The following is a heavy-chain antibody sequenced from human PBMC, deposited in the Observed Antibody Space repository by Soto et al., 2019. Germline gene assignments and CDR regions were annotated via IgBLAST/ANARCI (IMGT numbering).Heavy chain of an antibody. CDR3: ARVGVTMIYGYYFDY. CDR2: ISSSSSYI. CDR1: GFTFSSYS. V-gene: IGHV3-21*01. Sequence: GGSLRLSCAASGFTFSSYSMNWVRQAPGKGLEWVSSISSSSSYIYYADSVKGRFTISRDNAKNSLYLQMNSLRAEDTAVYYCARVGVTMIYGYYFDYWGQGTLVTVSS. D-gene: IGHD3-22*01. J-gene: IGHJ4*02.